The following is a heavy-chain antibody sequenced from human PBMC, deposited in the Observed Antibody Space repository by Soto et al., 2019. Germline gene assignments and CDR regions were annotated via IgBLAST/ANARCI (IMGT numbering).Heavy chain of an antibody. J-gene: IGHJ5*02. CDR1: GYSISSSNW. Sequence: KPSETLSLTCAVSGYSISSSNWWGWIRQPPGKGLEWIGYIYYSGSTNYNPSLKSRVTISVDTSKNQFSLKLSSVTAADTAVYYCARHPVTRGWWFDPWGQGTLVTVSS. D-gene: IGHD4-17*01. CDR3: ARHPVTRGWWFDP. CDR2: IYYSGST. V-gene: IGHV4-28*01.